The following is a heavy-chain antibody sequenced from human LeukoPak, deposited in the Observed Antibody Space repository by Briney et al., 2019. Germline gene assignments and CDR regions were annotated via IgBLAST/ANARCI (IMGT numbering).Heavy chain of an antibody. CDR1: GFTLSSNW. CDR3: ARGNGFTIDY. Sequence: PGGSLRLSCAASGFTLSSNWMNWVRQAPGKGLEWVAIIKQDGSEKYYVDSVKGRFTISRDSAKNSLYLQMNSLRAEDTAVYYCARGNGFTIDYWGQGTLVTVSS. CDR2: IKQDGSEK. J-gene: IGHJ4*02. V-gene: IGHV3-7*01. D-gene: IGHD2-8*01.